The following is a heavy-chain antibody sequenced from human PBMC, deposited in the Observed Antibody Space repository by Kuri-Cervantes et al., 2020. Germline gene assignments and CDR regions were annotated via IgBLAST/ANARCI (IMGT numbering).Heavy chain of an antibody. J-gene: IGHJ4*02. D-gene: IGHD2-2*01. V-gene: IGHV3-23*01. CDR2: ISGSGGST. CDR1: EFTFSNYG. CDR3: ATYCTSTNCYFY. Sequence: GESLKISCAASEFTFSNYGMHWVRQAPGKGLEWVSAISGSGGSTYYADFVKGRFTISRDNSKNTLYLQMNSLRAEDTAVYYCATYCTSTNCYFYWGQGTLVTVSS.